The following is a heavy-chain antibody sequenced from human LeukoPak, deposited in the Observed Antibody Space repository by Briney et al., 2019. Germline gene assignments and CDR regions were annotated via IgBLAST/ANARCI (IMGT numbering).Heavy chain of an antibody. CDR1: GFTFSSYS. J-gene: IGHJ4*02. V-gene: IGHV3-48*01. Sequence: PGGSLRLSCAASGFTFSSYSMNWVRQAPGKGLEWVSYISTSSSTIYDADSVSGRFTISGDNAKNSLYLQMNSLRAEDTAVYYCARDGAWFGELSTDDYFDYWGQGTLVTVSS. D-gene: IGHD3-10*01. CDR2: ISTSSSTI. CDR3: ARDGAWFGELSTDDYFDY.